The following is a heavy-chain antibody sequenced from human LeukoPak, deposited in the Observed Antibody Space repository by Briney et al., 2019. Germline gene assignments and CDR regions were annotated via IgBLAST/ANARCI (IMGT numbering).Heavy chain of an antibody. Sequence: SVKVSCKASGYTFTSYDINWVRQAPGQGLEWMGGIIPIFGTANYAQKFQGRVTITADKSTSTAYMELSSLRSEDTAVYYCAREGGRRYGSGSDFDYWGQGTLVTVSS. CDR2: IIPIFGTA. CDR1: GYTFTSYD. D-gene: IGHD3-10*01. V-gene: IGHV1-69*06. CDR3: AREGGRRYGSGSDFDY. J-gene: IGHJ4*02.